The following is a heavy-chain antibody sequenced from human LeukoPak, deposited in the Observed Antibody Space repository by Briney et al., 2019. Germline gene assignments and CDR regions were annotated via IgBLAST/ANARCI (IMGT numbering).Heavy chain of an antibody. CDR3: ARDAFDI. CDR1: GGSFSGYY. V-gene: IGHV4-34*01. CDR2: INHSGST. Sequence: PSETLSLTCAVYGGSFSGYYWNWIRQPPGKGLEWIGEINHSGSTNYNPSLKSRVTISVDTSKNQFSLKLSSVTAAGTAVYYCARDAFDIWGQGTMVTVSS. J-gene: IGHJ3*02.